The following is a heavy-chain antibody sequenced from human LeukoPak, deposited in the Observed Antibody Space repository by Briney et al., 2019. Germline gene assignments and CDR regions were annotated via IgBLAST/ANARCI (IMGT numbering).Heavy chain of an antibody. V-gene: IGHV3-7*01. D-gene: IGHD1-1*01. Sequence: GGSLTLSCAATGFTVVSCGISWVGQPPGKWLEWVGNIKQDGSEKYYVDYVKGRFTISRDNAKNSLYLQMNSLRAEDTAVYYCARVSQLAFDYWGQGTLVTVSS. J-gene: IGHJ4*02. CDR3: ARVSQLAFDY. CDR1: GFTVVSCG. CDR2: IKQDGSEK.